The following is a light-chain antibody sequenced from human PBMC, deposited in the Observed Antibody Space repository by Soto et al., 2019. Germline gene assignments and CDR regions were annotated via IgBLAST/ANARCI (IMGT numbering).Light chain of an antibody. CDR2: DVS. CDR1: SSDVGNYNY. J-gene: IGLJ1*01. V-gene: IGLV2-14*01. CDR3: SSYTSSSTYV. Sequence: QSVLTQPASVSGSTGQSITISCTGTSSDVGNYNYVSWYQQHPGKAPKLMIYDVSNRPSGVSNRFSGSKSGNTASLTISGLQVEDETDYYCSSYTSSSTYVFGTGTK.